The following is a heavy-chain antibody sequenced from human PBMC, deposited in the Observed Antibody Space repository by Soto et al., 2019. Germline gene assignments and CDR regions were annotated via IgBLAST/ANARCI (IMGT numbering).Heavy chain of an antibody. D-gene: IGHD2-15*01. V-gene: IGHV1-69*01. CDR3: VRIPRYSYPTSDPLDN. Sequence: QFHLVQSGSEVQKPGSSVTVSCKASGGTVNTYTFSWVLQAPGQGLEWMCSILPVMGSVNYAHDFRGRLSITADPSTTTAYMELTSLTSHDTDSYYCVRIPRYSYPTSDPLDNWGQGTLVTVSS. J-gene: IGHJ4*02. CDR2: ILPVMGSV. CDR1: GGTVNTYT.